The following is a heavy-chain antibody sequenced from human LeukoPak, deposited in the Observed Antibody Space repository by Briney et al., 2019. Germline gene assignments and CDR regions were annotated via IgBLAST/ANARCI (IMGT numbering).Heavy chain of an antibody. D-gene: IGHD2-2*01. V-gene: IGHV3-30*02. CDR1: GFTFSSYG. CDR2: IRYDGSNK. J-gene: IGHJ3*02. Sequence: PGGSLRLSCAASGFTFSSYGMHWVRQAPGKGLEWVAFIRYDGSNKYYADSVKGRFTISRDNSKNTLYLQMNSLRAEDTAVYYCATDIVVVPAAFDAFDIWGQGTMVTVSS. CDR3: ATDIVVVPAAFDAFDI.